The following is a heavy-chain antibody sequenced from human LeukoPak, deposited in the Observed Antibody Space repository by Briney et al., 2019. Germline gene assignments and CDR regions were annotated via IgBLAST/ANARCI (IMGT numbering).Heavy chain of an antibody. CDR2: ISGSGGNT. Sequence: RAGGSLRLSCAASGFTFRSYTMSWVRQAPGKGLEWVSVISGSGGNTYYADPVKGRFTISRDNSKNTLYMQMNSLRAEDTAVYYCAKAPTPVVAATLFRHWGQGTLVTVS. V-gene: IGHV3-23*01. CDR1: GFTFRSYT. J-gene: IGHJ1*01. CDR3: AKAPTPVVAATLFRH. D-gene: IGHD2-15*01.